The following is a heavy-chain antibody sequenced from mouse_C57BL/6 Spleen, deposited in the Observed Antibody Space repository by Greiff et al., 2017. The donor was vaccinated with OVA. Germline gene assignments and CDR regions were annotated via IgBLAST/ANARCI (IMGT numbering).Heavy chain of an antibody. J-gene: IGHJ3*01. CDR3: VMGWVAY. D-gene: IGHD2-3*01. CDR1: GFSFNTSA. CDR2: IRSKSNNYAT. V-gene: IGHV10-1*01. Sequence: EVKLQESGGGLVQPKGSLKLSCAASGFSFNTSAMNWVRQAPGKGLEWVARIRSKSNNYATYYADSVKDRFTISRDDSESMLYLQMNNLKTEDTAMYYCVMGWVAYWGQGTLVTVSA.